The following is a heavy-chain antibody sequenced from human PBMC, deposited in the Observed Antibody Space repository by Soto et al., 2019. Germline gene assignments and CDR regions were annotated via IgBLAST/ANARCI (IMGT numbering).Heavy chain of an antibody. Sequence: GSLRLSCAASGFTFSSYGTHWVRQAPCKGLAWVAHIKTTTDGGTTDYAAPVKGRFTISRDDSQNTLYLQMDSLNTEDTAVYFWTTEINGYRYCEYLGEETLL. V-gene: IGHV3-15*01. CDR1: GFTFSSYG. J-gene: IGHJ4*02. CDR3: TTEINGYRYCEY. CDR2: IKTTTDGGTT. D-gene: IGHD5-18*01.